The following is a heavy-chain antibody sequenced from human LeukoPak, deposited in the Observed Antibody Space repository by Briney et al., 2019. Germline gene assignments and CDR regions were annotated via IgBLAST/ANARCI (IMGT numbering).Heavy chain of an antibody. Sequence: GGSLRLSCAASGFTFSSYAMSWVREAPGKGLEWVSAISGSGGSTYYADSVKGRFTISRDNSKNTLYLQMNSLRAEDTAVYYCAKGQNSRGYSRDYWGQGTLVTVSS. V-gene: IGHV3-23*01. CDR3: AKGQNSRGYSRDY. CDR2: ISGSGGST. CDR1: GFTFSSYA. J-gene: IGHJ4*02. D-gene: IGHD5-18*01.